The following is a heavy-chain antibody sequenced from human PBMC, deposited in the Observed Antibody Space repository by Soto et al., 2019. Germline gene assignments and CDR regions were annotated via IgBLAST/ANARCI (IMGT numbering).Heavy chain of an antibody. CDR2: ISGSGGST. CDR1: GFTFSSYA. CDR3: VSSPTIAAAGHN. J-gene: IGHJ4*02. D-gene: IGHD6-13*01. V-gene: IGHV3-23*01. Sequence: EVQLLESGGGLVQPGGSLRLSCAASGFTFSSYAMSWVRQAPGKGLEWVSAISGSGGSTYYADSVKGRFTISRDNSKNTLYLQMNSLRAEDTAVYYCVSSPTIAAAGHNWGQGTLVTVSS.